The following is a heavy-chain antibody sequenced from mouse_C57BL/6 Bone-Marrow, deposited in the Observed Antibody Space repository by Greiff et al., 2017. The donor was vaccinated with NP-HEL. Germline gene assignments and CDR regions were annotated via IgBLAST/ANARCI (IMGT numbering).Heavy chain of an antibody. Sequence: EVKLQESGGDLVKPGGSLKLSCAASGFTFSSYGMSWVRQTPDKRLEWVATISSGGSYTYYPDSVKGRFTISRDNAKNTLYLQMSSLKSEDTAMYYCARRGDGAYWGQGTLVTVSA. CDR2: ISSGGSYT. CDR3: ARRGDGAY. J-gene: IGHJ3*01. D-gene: IGHD3-3*01. V-gene: IGHV5-6*02. CDR1: GFTFSSYG.